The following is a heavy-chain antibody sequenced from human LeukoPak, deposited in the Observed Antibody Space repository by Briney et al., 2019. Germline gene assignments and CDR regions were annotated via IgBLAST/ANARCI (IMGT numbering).Heavy chain of an antibody. V-gene: IGHV1-18*01. Sequence: RASVKVSCKASGYTFTSYGISWVRQAPGQGLEWMGWISAYNGNTNYAQKLQGRVTMTTDTSTSTAYMELRSLRSDDTAVYYCARALGYYDSSGYGTEDYWGQGTLVTVSS. J-gene: IGHJ4*02. CDR1: GYTFTSYG. CDR2: ISAYNGNT. D-gene: IGHD3-22*01. CDR3: ARALGYYDSSGYGTEDY.